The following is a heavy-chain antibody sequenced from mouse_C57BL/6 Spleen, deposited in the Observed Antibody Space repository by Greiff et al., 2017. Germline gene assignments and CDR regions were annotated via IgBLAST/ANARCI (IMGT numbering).Heavy chain of an antibody. D-gene: IGHD2-10*02. CDR3: ARLSPSYYAMDY. J-gene: IGHJ4*01. CDR2: IYPGGGYT. V-gene: IGHV1-63*01. Sequence: VKLVESGAELVRPGTSVKMSCKASGYTFTNYWIGWAKQRPGHGLEWIGDIYPGGGYTNYNEKFKGKATLTADKSSSTAYMQFSSLTSEDSAIYYCARLSPSYYAMDYWGQGTSVTVSS. CDR1: GYTFTNYW.